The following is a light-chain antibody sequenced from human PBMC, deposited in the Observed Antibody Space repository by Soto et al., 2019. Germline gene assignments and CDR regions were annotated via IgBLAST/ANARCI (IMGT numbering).Light chain of an antibody. V-gene: IGKV3-20*01. CDR2: GAS. CDR3: QQYGSSPHT. Sequence: EIVLTQSPGTLSLSPGERATLSCRASQSVSSSYLAWYQHKPGQAPRLLIYGASSRATGIPDRFSGSGSGTGFTLTISRLEPEDFAVYYCQQYGSSPHTVGQGTKLEIK. CDR1: QSVSSSY. J-gene: IGKJ2*01.